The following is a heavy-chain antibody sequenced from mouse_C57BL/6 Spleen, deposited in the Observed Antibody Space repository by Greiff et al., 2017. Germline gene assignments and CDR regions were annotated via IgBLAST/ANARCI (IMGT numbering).Heavy chain of an antibody. CDR2: INPNNGGT. V-gene: IGHV1-26*01. D-gene: IGHD1-1*01. CDR1: GYTFTDYY. J-gene: IGHJ4*01. CDR3: ASGFITTVVATDYYAMDY. Sequence: EVQLQQSGPELVKPGASVKISCKASGYTFTDYYMNWVKQSHGKSLEWIGDINPNNGGTSYNQKFKGKATLTVDKSSSTAYMELRSLTSEDSAVYYCASGFITTVVATDYYAMDYWGQGTSVTVSS.